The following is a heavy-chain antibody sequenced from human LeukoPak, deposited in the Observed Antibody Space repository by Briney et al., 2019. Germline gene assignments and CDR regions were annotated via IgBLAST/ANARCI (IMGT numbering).Heavy chain of an antibody. CDR3: ARRGYSYTYYFDY. J-gene: IGHJ4*02. D-gene: IGHD5-18*01. V-gene: IGHV5-51*01. CDR2: IYPGGSDT. CDR1: GYSFTSYW. Sequence: GESLKISCKGSGYSFTSYWIGWVRQMPGKGLEWMGIIYPGGSDTRYSPSFQGQVTISADKSISTAYLQWSSLKASDTAMYYCARRGYSYTYYFDYWGQGTLVTVSS.